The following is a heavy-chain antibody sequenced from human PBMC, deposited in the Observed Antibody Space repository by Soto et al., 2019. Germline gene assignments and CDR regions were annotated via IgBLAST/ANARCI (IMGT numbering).Heavy chain of an antibody. D-gene: IGHD3-10*01. CDR2: INHSGST. Sequence: QVQLQQWGAGLLKPSETLSLTCAVYGGSFSGYYWSWIRQPPGKGLEWIGEINHSGSTNYNPSLKSRVTISVDTSKNQFSLKLSSVTAADTAVYYCASFGGSGSYSYFDYWGQGTLVTVSS. V-gene: IGHV4-34*01. CDR3: ASFGGSGSYSYFDY. CDR1: GGSFSGYY. J-gene: IGHJ4*02.